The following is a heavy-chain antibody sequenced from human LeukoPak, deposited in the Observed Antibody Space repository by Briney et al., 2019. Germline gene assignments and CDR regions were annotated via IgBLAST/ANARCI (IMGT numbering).Heavy chain of an antibody. Sequence: GSLRLSFAASGFPFSSYSMNWVRPAPGKGLEWVSSISSSSSYIYYADSVKGRFTISRDNDKNSLYLQMNSLRAEDTAVYYCARDRPGSDFDYWGQGTLVTVSS. D-gene: IGHD6-6*01. CDR2: ISSSSSYI. J-gene: IGHJ4*02. V-gene: IGHV3-21*01. CDR3: ARDRPGSDFDY. CDR1: GFPFSSYS.